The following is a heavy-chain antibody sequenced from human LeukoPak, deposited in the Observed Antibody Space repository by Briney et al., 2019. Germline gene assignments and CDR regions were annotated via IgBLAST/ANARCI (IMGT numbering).Heavy chain of an antibody. CDR2: INHSGST. D-gene: IGHD6-13*01. Sequence: PSETLSLTCTVSNGSVRSYYWSWIRQPPGKGLEWIGEINHSGSTNYNPSLKSRVTISVDTSKNQFSLKLSSVTAADTAVYYCARTGSSSWYGYLYWGQGTLVTVSS. CDR3: ARTGSSSWYGYLY. CDR1: NGSVRSYY. V-gene: IGHV4-34*01. J-gene: IGHJ4*02.